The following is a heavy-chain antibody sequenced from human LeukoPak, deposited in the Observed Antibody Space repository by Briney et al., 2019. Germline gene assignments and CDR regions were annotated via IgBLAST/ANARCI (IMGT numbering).Heavy chain of an antibody. D-gene: IGHD2-2*02. J-gene: IGHJ4*02. Sequence: GGSLRLSCAVSVFTFSSRWMHWVRQAPGKGLEWVSVRKDDGSSTSYAASVKGRFTLSRDNAKNMLYLQMNSLRAEDTAVYYCHPLAYTTNWGQGALVTVSS. CDR2: RKDDGSST. CDR3: HPLAYTTN. CDR1: VFTFSSRW. V-gene: IGHV3-74*01.